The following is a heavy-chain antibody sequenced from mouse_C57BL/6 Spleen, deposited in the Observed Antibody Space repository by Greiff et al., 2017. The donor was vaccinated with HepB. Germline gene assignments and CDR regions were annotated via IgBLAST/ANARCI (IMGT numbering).Heavy chain of an antibody. Sequence: EVKLMESGGGLVKPGGSLKLSCAASGFTFSSYAMSWVRQTPEKRLEWVATISDGGSYTYYPDNVKGRFNISRDNAKNNLYLQMSHLKSEDTAMYYCARDGPHYYAMDYWGQGTSVTVSS. CDR1: GFTFSSYA. J-gene: IGHJ4*01. CDR3: ARDGPHYYAMDY. V-gene: IGHV5-4*01. CDR2: ISDGGSYT.